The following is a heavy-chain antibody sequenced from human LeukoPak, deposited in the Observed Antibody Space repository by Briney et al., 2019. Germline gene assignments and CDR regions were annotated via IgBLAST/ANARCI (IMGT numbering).Heavy chain of an antibody. D-gene: IGHD2-2*01. CDR2: IYYSGSP. CDR1: GASISIYS. V-gene: IGHV4-59*07. CDR3: AKSNRYCDSASCYEAFDI. J-gene: IGHJ3*02. Sequence: SDTLSLTCTVSGASISIYSWSWMRQPPRKGLEWIGYIYYSGSPHHNPSLKSRVTMSVDGSKNQFSLKVCSVTAADTAVYYCAKSNRYCDSASCYEAFDIWGQGTMVTVSS.